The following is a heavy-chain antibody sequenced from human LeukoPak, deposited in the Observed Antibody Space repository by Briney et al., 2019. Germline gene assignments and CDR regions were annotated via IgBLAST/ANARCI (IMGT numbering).Heavy chain of an antibody. Sequence: PSETLSLTCTVSGGSISSGGYYWSWIRQHPGKGLEWIGYIYYSGSTYYNPSLKSRVTISVDTSKNQFSLKLSSVTAADTAVYYCASTRGYYGSGSYPHKIRPDAFDIWGQGTMVTVSS. CDR2: IYYSGST. J-gene: IGHJ3*02. D-gene: IGHD3-10*01. CDR1: GGSISSGGYY. V-gene: IGHV4-31*03. CDR3: ASTRGYYGSGSYPHKIRPDAFDI.